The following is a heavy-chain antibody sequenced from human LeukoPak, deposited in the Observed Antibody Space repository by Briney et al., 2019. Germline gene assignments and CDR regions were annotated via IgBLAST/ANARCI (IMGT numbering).Heavy chain of an antibody. CDR3: AREGEYDSVDY. D-gene: IGHD3-3*01. J-gene: IGHJ4*02. Sequence: DSVKGRFTISRDNAKNSLYLQMNSLRAEDTAVYYCAREGEYDSVDYWGQGTLVTVSS. V-gene: IGHV3-48*03.